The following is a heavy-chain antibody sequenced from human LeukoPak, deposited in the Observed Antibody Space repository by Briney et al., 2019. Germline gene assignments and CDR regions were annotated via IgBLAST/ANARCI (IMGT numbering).Heavy chain of an antibody. Sequence: ASVTVSCKASGYTFTSYGISWVRQAPGQGLEWMGGIIPIFGTANYAQKFQGRVTITADESTSTAYMELSSLRSEDTAVYYCARDTAMGSGYWGQGTLVTVSS. CDR2: IIPIFGTA. CDR3: ARDTAMGSGY. D-gene: IGHD5-18*01. J-gene: IGHJ4*02. CDR1: GYTFTSYG. V-gene: IGHV1-69*13.